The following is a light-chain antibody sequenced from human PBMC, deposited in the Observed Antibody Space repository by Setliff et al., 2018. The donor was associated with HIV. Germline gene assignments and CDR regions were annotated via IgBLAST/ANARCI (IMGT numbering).Light chain of an antibody. CDR2: EVT. J-gene: IGLJ1*01. Sequence: QSALTQPRSVSGSPGQSVTISCTGISSDVGGYNFVSWYQQHPGKAPKLMIYEVTKRPSGISHRFSGSKSGNTASLTISGLQAEDEAEYYCCSYAGSSTFVFGTGTKVTVL. CDR1: SSDVGGYNF. CDR3: CSYAGSSTFV. V-gene: IGLV2-23*02.